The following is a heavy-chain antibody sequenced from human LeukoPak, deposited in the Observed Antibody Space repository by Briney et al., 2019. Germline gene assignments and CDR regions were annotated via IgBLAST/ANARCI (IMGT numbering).Heavy chain of an antibody. CDR1: GGSFSGYY. CDR2: INHSGST. V-gene: IGHV4-34*01. Sequence: SETLSLTCAVYGGSFSGYYWSWVRQPPGKGPEWIGEINHSGSTNYNPSLKSRVTISVDTSKNQFSLKLSSVTAADTAVYYCARGGLGMAMVRGVTRKYNWFDPWGQGTLVTVSS. CDR3: ARGGLGMAMVRGVTRKYNWFDP. D-gene: IGHD3-10*01. J-gene: IGHJ5*02.